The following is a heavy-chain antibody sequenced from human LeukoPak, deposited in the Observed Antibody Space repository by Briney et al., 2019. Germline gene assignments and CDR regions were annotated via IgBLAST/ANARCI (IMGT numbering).Heavy chain of an antibody. D-gene: IGHD2-15*01. CDR3: ARGKGYCSGGSCHWFDP. CDR2: IYASGST. V-gene: IGHV4-4*07. CDR1: GGSISSYY. Sequence: SETLSLTCTVSGGSISSYYWSWIRQPAGKGLEWIGRIYASGSTNYNPSLKSRVTMSVDTSKNHFSLKLSSVTAADTAVYYCARGKGYCSGGSCHWFDPWGQGTLVTVSS. J-gene: IGHJ5*02.